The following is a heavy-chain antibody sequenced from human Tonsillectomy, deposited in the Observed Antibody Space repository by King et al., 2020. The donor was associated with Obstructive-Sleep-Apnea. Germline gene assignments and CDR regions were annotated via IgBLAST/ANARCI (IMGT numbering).Heavy chain of an antibody. Sequence: EVQLVESGPEVKKPGESLKISCKGSGYIFTTYWIGWVRQRPGKGLEWMGSIYPGDSDTRYSPSFQGRGTISADKSITTAYLQWSSLRASDSAMYYCARRANRCTSCFDVFDIWGQGTMVTVSS. V-gene: IGHV5-51*01. CDR2: IYPGDSDT. D-gene: IGHD2-2*01. J-gene: IGHJ3*02. CDR3: ARRANRCTSCFDVFDI. CDR1: GYIFTTYW.